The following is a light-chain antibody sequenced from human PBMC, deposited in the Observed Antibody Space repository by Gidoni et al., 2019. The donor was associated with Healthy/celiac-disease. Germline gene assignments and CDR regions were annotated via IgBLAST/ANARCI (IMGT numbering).Light chain of an antibody. CDR2: GAS. CDR1: QSVLYSSNNKNY. J-gene: IGKJ1*01. CDR3: QQYYSTPRT. Sequence: DIVMTQSPDSLAVSLGERATINCKSSQSVLYSSNNKNYLAWYQQKPGQPPKLLIYGASTRESGVPDRFSGSGSGTDFTRTISSLQAEDVAVYYCQQYYSTPRTFGQGTKVEIK. V-gene: IGKV4-1*01.